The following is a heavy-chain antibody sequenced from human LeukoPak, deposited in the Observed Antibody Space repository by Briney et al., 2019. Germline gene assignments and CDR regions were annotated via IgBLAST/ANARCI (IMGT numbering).Heavy chain of an antibody. CDR3: ARQVSDYYYHYMDV. Sequence: SETLSLTCTVSGASISTSTYYWGWVRQPPGKGLEWIGNIYYSGTTYYNPSLKRRVTISEDTSRSRFSLMLSSVTAADTAIYFCARQVSDYYYHYMDVWGEGTTVIVSS. CDR2: IYYSGTT. J-gene: IGHJ6*03. V-gene: IGHV4-39*01. CDR1: GASISTSTYY.